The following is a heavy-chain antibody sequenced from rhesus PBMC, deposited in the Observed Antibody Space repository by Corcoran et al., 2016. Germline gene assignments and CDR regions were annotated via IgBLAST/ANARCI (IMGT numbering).Heavy chain of an antibody. CDR2: ISGSSGST. Sequence: QVQLQESGPGLVKPSETLSLTCAVSGGSVSSSNWWSWIRQPPGKGLEWIGYISGSSGSTYYNPSLRSRVTIATDTSKNQFALKRSSVTAADTAVYYCARVGYWGGYYFDYWGQGVLVTVSS. D-gene: IGHD3-34*01. CDR3: ARVGYWGGYYFDY. CDR1: GGSVSSSNW. J-gene: IGHJ4*01. V-gene: IGHV4-65*01.